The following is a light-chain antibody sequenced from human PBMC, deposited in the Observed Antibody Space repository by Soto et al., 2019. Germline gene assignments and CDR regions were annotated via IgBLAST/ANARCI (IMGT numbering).Light chain of an antibody. J-gene: IGLJ1*01. Sequence: QSALTQPASVSGSPGQSITISCTGTSSYFGRYNLICWYQQHPSIAPKLMIYKGSKRPAGVANRFSGSKAGTTSSLTISGLQAEDAAYYYCGSYAGSSTHVFGVGTKLTVL. CDR1: SSYFGRYNL. CDR3: GSYAGSSTHV. CDR2: KGS. V-gene: IGLV2-23*01.